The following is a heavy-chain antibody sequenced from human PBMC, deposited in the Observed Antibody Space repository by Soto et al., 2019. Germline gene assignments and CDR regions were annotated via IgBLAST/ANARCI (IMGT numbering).Heavy chain of an antibody. CDR3: ARVNKEGVCFDY. CDR1: GYSITIYY. V-gene: IGHV4-59*13. J-gene: IGHJ4*02. D-gene: IGHD3-16*01. CDR2: ISYSGIT. Sequence: QVHLQQSGPGLVKPSETLSLTCTVSGYSITIYYWGWIRQPPGKGLEWIGSISYSGITYYNPSLKSRVTTSRDTPKSQFSLKLRSVTAADTAVYYWARVNKEGVCFDYWGQGTLVTVSS.